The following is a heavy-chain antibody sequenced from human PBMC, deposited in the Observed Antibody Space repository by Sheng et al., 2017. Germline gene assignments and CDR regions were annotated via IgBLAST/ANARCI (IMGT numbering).Heavy chain of an antibody. CDR3: TRATTVPNYYYYYMDV. V-gene: IGHV3-15*01. Sequence: EVQLVESGGGLVKPGESLRLSCAASGFTFSNAWMSWVRQAPGKGLEWVGRIKSKTDGGTTDFAAPVKGRFTISRDDSKNMLYLQMNSLKTEDTGVYYCTRATTVPNYYYYYMDVWGKGTTVTVSS. CDR1: GFTFSNAW. CDR2: IKSKTDGGTT. J-gene: IGHJ6*03. D-gene: IGHD4-4*01.